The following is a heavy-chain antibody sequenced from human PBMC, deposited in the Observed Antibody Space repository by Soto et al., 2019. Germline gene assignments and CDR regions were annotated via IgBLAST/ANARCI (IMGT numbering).Heavy chain of an antibody. CDR1: GYNFPGYW. CDR3: VRVPIGHSDDSGYSDS. D-gene: IGHD3-22*01. Sequence: PGESLKISCTASGYNFPGYWIGWVRQMPGKGLEWMGRIAPADSYTNYSPSFHGHVTMSVDRPTSTAYLQWGSLKASDTAMYYCVRVPIGHSDDSGYSDSWGQGTQVTVSS. CDR2: IAPADSYT. V-gene: IGHV5-10-1*01. J-gene: IGHJ5*01.